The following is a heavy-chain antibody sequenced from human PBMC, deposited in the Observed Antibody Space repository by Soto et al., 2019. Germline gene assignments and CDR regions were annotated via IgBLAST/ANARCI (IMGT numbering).Heavy chain of an antibody. Sequence: SETLSLTCTVSGGSISSSSYYWGWIRQPPGKGLEWTGSIYYSGSTYYNPSLKSRVTISVDTSKNQFSLKLSSVTAADTAVYYCARHIGIAVAGNYFDYWGQGTLVTVSS. CDR2: IYYSGST. CDR1: GGSISSSSYY. CDR3: ARHIGIAVAGNYFDY. D-gene: IGHD6-19*01. V-gene: IGHV4-39*01. J-gene: IGHJ4*02.